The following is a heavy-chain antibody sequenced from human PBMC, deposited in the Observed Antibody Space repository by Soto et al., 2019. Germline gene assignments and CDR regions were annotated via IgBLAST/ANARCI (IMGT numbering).Heavy chain of an antibody. Sequence: PSETLSLTCTVSGGSISSSSSYWGWIPQPPGKGLEWIGYIYYSGSTNYNPSLKSRVTISVDTSKNQFSLKLSSVTAADTAVYYCAGIAVAGDYFDYWGQGTLVTVSS. V-gene: IGHV4-61*05. CDR3: AGIAVAGDYFDY. J-gene: IGHJ4*02. D-gene: IGHD6-19*01. CDR1: GGSISSSSSY. CDR2: IYYSGST.